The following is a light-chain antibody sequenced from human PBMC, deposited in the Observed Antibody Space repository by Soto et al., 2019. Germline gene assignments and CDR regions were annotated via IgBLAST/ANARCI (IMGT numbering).Light chain of an antibody. Sequence: QSALTHPASVSGSPGQSITISCTGTSSDVGGYNYVSWYQQHPGKAPKLMIYAVSNRPSGVSNRFSGSKSGNTASLTISGLQAEDEADYYCSSYTSSSTLLYVFGTGTKVTVL. J-gene: IGLJ1*01. CDR3: SSYTSSSTLLYV. CDR1: SSDVGGYNY. V-gene: IGLV2-14*01. CDR2: AVS.